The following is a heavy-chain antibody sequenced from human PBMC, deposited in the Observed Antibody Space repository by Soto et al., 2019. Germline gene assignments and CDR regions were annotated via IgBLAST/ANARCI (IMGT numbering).Heavy chain of an antibody. CDR2: IFHTGNT. CDR3: ARNLFDSRGYPPEV. D-gene: IGHD3-22*01. Sequence: QVQLQESGPGLVKPSGTLSLTCTISGVSISSGKWWSWVRQPPGEGLEWIGEIFHTGNTDYKPSLKSRVSILVDKSKNQFSLNLDSVTAADTAVYYCARNLFDSRGYPPEVWCQGILVTVSS. CDR1: GVSISSGKW. V-gene: IGHV4-4*02. J-gene: IGHJ4*02.